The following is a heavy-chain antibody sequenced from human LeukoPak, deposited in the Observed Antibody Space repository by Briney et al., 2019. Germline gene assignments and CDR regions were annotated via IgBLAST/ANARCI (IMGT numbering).Heavy chain of an antibody. CDR2: INHSGST. D-gene: IGHD6-13*01. V-gene: IGHV4-34*01. CDR1: GGSCSGYY. J-gene: IGHJ5*02. CDR3: ARGSSSWYFGYWFDP. Sequence: SETLSLTCAVYGGSCSGYYWSWIRRPPGKGLEWIGEINHSGSTNYNPSLKSRVTISVDTSKNQFSLKLSSVTAADTAVYYCARGSSSWYFGYWFDPWGQGTLVTVSS.